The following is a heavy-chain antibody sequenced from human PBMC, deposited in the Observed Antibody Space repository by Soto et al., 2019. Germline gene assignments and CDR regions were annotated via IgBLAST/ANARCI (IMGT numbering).Heavy chain of an antibody. CDR3: AGYLRPAAAFDI. Sequence: QVTLRESGPTLVKPTQTLTLTCTFSGFSLITSGVGVGWLRLPPGKALEWLAVIHWDDDKRYSPSLKTRLTITKDTSKNEVVLTMTNIDPVDTATYYCAGYLRPAAAFDIWGQGTMATVSS. D-gene: IGHD5-12*01. V-gene: IGHV2-5*02. J-gene: IGHJ3*02. CDR1: GFSLITSGVG. CDR2: IHWDDDK.